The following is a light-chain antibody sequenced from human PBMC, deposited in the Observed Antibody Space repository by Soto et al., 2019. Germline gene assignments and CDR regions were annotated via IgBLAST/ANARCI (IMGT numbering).Light chain of an antibody. CDR3: CSYAGSSTEV. CDR1: SSDVGSYNL. Sequence: QSALTQPASVSGSPGQSITISCTGTSSDVGSYNLVSWYQQHPGKAPKLMIYEGSKRPSGVSNRFSGSKSGNTASLTISGLQAEDEADYYCCSYAGSSTEVFGLGTQVTV. CDR2: EGS. V-gene: IGLV2-23*01. J-gene: IGLJ1*01.